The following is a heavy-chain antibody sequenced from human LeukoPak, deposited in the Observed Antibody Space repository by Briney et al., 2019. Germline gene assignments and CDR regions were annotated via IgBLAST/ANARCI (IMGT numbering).Heavy chain of an antibody. CDR2: ISWDGGST. CDR3: AKGPLRMSNFYYYYMDV. Sequence: PGGSLRLSCAASGFTFDDYAMHWVRQAPGKGLEWVSLISWDGGSTYYADPVKGRFTISRDNSKNSLYLQMNSLRAEDTALYYCAKGPLRMSNFYYYYMDVWGKGTTVTVSS. D-gene: IGHD4-17*01. J-gene: IGHJ6*03. CDR1: GFTFDDYA. V-gene: IGHV3-43D*03.